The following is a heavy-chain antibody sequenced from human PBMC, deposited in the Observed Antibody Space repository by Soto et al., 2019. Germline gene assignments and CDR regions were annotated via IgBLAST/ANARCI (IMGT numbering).Heavy chain of an antibody. CDR2: IIPIFGTA. CDR3: ARANTCCYYFDY. CDR1: GGTFSSYA. J-gene: IGHJ4*02. D-gene: IGHD2-15*01. V-gene: IGHV1-69*12. Sequence: QVQLVQSGAEVKKPGSSVKVSCKASGGTFSSYAISWVRQAPGQGLEWMGGIIPIFGTANYAQKFQGRVTITADESTSPAYMELSILRSEDTAVYCCARANTCCYYFDYWGQGTLVTVSS.